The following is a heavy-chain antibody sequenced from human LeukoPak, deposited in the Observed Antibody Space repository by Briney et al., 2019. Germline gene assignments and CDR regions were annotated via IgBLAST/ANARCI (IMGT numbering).Heavy chain of an antibody. Sequence: SETLSLTCTVSGGSISGHYWSWIRQPPGKGLEWIGYIYYSGSTNYNPSLKSRLTISVDTSKNQFSLKLSSVTAADTAVYYCATGQWELRTFDYWGQGTLVTVSS. J-gene: IGHJ4*02. D-gene: IGHD1-26*01. CDR1: GGSISGHY. CDR3: ATGQWELRTFDY. V-gene: IGHV4-59*11. CDR2: IYYSGST.